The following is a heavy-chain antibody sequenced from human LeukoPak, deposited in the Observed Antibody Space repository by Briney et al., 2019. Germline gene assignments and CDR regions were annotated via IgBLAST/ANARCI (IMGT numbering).Heavy chain of an antibody. CDR2: IRYDGSNK. CDR1: GFTFSSYG. J-gene: IGHJ4*02. Sequence: GGSLRLSCAASGFTFSSYGMHWVRQAPGKGLEWVAFIRYDGSNKYYADSVKGRFTISRDNSKNTLYLQMNSLRAEDTAVYYCARDPGGVIVLYPSYWGQGTLVTVSS. D-gene: IGHD3-16*02. V-gene: IGHV3-30*02. CDR3: ARDPGGVIVLYPSY.